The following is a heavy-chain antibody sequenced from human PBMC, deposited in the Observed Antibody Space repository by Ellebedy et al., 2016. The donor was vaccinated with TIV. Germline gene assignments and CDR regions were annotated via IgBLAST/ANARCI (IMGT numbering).Heavy chain of an antibody. CDR1: GYTFTNYG. CDR3: ARDRDSTSWQRRADFDP. Sequence: AASVKVSCKASGYTFTNYGISWVRQAPGQGLEWMGWINPNSGGTNYAQKFLGRVTMTRDTSISTVYMELSRLRSADTAVYYCARDRDSTSWQRRADFDPWGQGTVVTVSS. D-gene: IGHD6-13*01. V-gene: IGHV1-2*02. J-gene: IGHJ5*02. CDR2: INPNSGGT.